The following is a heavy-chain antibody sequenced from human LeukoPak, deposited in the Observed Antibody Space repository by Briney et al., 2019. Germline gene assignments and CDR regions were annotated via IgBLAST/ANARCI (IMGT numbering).Heavy chain of an antibody. J-gene: IGHJ4*02. CDR2: IIPIFGTA. CDR3: ARPAASPLYYSLDH. D-gene: IGHD3-16*01. Sequence: ASVKVSCKASGGTFSNYAISWVRQARGQGLEWMGGIIPIFGTANYAQKFQGRVTITADESTSTAYMELSSLRSEDTAVYYCARPAASPLYYSLDHWGQGTLVTVSS. CDR1: GGTFSNYA. V-gene: IGHV1-69*13.